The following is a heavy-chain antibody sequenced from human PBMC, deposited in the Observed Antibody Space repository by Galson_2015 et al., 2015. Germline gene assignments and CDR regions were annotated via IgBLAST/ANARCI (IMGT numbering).Heavy chain of an antibody. D-gene: IGHD3-3*01. CDR2: INHSGST. J-gene: IGHJ6*03. V-gene: IGHV4-34*01. Sequence: ETLSLTCAVYGGSFSGYYWSWIRRPPGKGLEWIGEINHSGSTNYNPSLKSRVTISVDTSKNQFSLKLSSVTAADTAVYYCARGKFGVAHYYYYYMDVWGKGTTVTVSS. CDR1: GGSFSGYY. CDR3: ARGKFGVAHYYYYYMDV.